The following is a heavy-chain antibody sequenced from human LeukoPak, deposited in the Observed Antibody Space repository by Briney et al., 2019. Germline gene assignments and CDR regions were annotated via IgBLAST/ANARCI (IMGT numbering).Heavy chain of an antibody. D-gene: IGHD3-16*01. CDR1: GGSISSGGYY. J-gene: IGHJ5*02. CDR3: ARDQPGGWGEANWFDP. CDR2: IYHSGST. V-gene: IGHV4-30-2*01. Sequence: SETLSLTCTVSGGSISSGGYYWSWIRQPPGKGLEWIGYIYHSGSTYYNPSLKSRVTISVDRSKNQFSLKLSSVTAADTAVYYCARDQPGGWGEANWFDPWGQGTLVTVSS.